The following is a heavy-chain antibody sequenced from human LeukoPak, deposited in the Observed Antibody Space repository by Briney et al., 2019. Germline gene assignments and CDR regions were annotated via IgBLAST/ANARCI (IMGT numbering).Heavy chain of an antibody. CDR2: IWYDGSNK. V-gene: IGHV3-33*01. CDR3: ATLLADFXSGYPTMDV. Sequence: GGSLRLSCAASGFTFSSYGMRWVRQAPVKGLEWVAVIWYDGSNKYYADSVKGRFTISRDNSKNTLYLQMNSLRAEDTAVYYCATLLADFXSGYPTMDVWGQGTTVTVS. D-gene: IGHD3-3*01. J-gene: IGHJ6*02. CDR1: GFTFSSYG.